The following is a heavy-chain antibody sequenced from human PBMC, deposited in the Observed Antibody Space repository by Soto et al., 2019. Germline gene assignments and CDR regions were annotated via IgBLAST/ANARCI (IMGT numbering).Heavy chain of an antibody. J-gene: IGHJ4*02. CDR1: GGTFISYA. Sequence: DSVKVSYKASGGTFISYAISWVRQAPGQGLEWMGWISAYNGNTNYAQKLQGRVTMTTDTSTNTVYMELRSLRSDDTAVYYCARGGDGYNFGAVYWGQGTPVTVSS. V-gene: IGHV1-18*01. CDR2: ISAYNGNT. D-gene: IGHD2-21*01. CDR3: ARGGDGYNFGAVY.